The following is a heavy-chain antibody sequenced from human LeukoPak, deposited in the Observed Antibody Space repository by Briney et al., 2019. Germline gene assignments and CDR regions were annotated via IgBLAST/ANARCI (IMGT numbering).Heavy chain of an antibody. J-gene: IGHJ3*02. Sequence: GGSLRLSCAASGFTFSSYAMSWVRQAPGKGLEWVAVIWYDGSNKYYADSVKGRFTISRDNSKNTLYLQMNSLRAEDTAVYYCARGSHSPGGAFDIWGQGTIVTVSS. CDR3: ARGSHSPGGAFDI. D-gene: IGHD3-16*01. CDR2: IWYDGSNK. V-gene: IGHV3-33*08. CDR1: GFTFSSYA.